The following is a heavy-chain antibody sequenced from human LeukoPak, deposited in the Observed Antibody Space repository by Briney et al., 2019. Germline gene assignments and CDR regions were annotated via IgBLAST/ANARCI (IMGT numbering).Heavy chain of an antibody. CDR2: ISAYNGNT. CDR1: GYTFTSYG. Sequence: ASVKVSCKASGYTFTSYGISWVRQAPGQGLEWMGWISAYNGNTNYAQKLQGRVTMTTDTSTSTAYMELSSLRSEDTAVYYCAKAANKVATLYYYYYMDVWGKGTTVTISS. V-gene: IGHV1-18*01. CDR3: AKAANKVATLYYYYYMDV. J-gene: IGHJ6*03. D-gene: IGHD5-12*01.